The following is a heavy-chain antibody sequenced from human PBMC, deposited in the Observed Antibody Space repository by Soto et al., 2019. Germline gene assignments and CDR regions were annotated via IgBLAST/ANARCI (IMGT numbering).Heavy chain of an antibody. D-gene: IGHD5-18*01. Sequence: ETLSLTCSVSGGSISSSFWSWIRQPPGKELEWIGYISYSGSTTYNPSLKSRITLSVDTSKNQFSLRVASVTAADTAVYYCARGHRAMEYYYYYGMDVWGQGTTVTVSS. CDR3: ARGHRAMEYYYYYGMDV. V-gene: IGHV4-59*01. CDR2: ISYSGST. J-gene: IGHJ6*02. CDR1: GGSISSSF.